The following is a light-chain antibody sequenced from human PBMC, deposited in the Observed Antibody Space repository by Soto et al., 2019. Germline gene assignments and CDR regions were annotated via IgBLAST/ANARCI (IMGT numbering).Light chain of an antibody. CDR2: EVS. Sequence: QSVLAQPPSASGSPGQSVTISCTGSNSDVGGYNYVSWYQQYPGKAPKLIIYEVSQRPSGVPDRFSGSKSGNTASLTVSGLQAEGEADYYCSSYAGSNNFVFGTGTKVTVL. J-gene: IGLJ1*01. V-gene: IGLV2-8*01. CDR3: SSYAGSNNFV. CDR1: NSDVGGYNY.